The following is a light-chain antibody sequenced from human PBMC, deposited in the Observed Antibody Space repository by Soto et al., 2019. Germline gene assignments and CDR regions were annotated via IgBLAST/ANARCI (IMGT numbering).Light chain of an antibody. CDR3: QQYCSCPFT. Sequence: EIVLTQSPGTLSLSPGERATLSCRASQSVSSNNLAWYKQRPGQAPRVVIYGASTMATGIPERFSGSGSGTGFNLTISRLEPEACAVDDDQQYCSCPFTFGPGTKVDIK. V-gene: IGKV3-20*01. CDR2: GAS. J-gene: IGKJ3*01. CDR1: QSVSSNN.